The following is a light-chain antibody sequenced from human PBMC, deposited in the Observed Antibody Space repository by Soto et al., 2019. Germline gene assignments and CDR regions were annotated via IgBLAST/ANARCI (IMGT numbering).Light chain of an antibody. V-gene: IGLV2-14*03. J-gene: IGLJ1*01. CDR2: EVS. Sequence: QSVLTQPASVSGSPRQSITSSCTGTSSDVGAYDYVSWYQQHPDKAPKLMIYEVSNRPSGVSNRFSGSKSVNTATLTISGLQAEDEADYYCSSYTSSSTRVFGTGTKVTV. CDR1: SSDVGAYDY. CDR3: SSYTSSSTRV.